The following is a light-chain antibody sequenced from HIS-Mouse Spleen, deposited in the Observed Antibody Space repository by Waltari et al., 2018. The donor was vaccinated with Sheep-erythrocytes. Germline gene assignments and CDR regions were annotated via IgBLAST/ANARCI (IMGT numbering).Light chain of an antibody. V-gene: IGLV2-11*01. CDR1: SSDVGGYNY. J-gene: IGLJ1*01. CDR2: DVS. CDR3: CSYAGSYNHV. Sequence: RSVSGSPGPSVTISCTGTSSDVGGYNYVSWYKQHPGKAPKLMIYDVSKRPSGVPDRFSGSKSGNTASLTISGLQAEDEADYYCCSYAGSYNHVFATGTKVTVL.